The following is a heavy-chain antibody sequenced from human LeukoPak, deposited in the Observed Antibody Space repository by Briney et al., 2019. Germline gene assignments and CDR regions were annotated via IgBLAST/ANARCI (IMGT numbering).Heavy chain of an antibody. Sequence: SETLSLTCAVYGGSISSYYWSWIRQPPGKGLEWIGYIYYSGSTNYNPSLKSRVTISVDTSKNQFSLKLSSVTAADTAVYYCARGRWSAVAGTIYDYWGQGTLVTVSS. D-gene: IGHD6-19*01. J-gene: IGHJ4*02. V-gene: IGHV4-59*01. CDR2: IYYSGST. CDR1: GGSISSYY. CDR3: ARGRWSAVAGTIYDY.